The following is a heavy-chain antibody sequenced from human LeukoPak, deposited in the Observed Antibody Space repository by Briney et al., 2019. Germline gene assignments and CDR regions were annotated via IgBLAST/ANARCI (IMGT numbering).Heavy chain of an antibody. V-gene: IGHV6-1*01. D-gene: IGHD3-3*01. CDR3: ARGNDFWSGYWYYFDY. CDR2: TYYRSKWYN. J-gene: IGHJ4*02. CDR1: GDSVSSNSAA. Sequence: SQALSLTCAISGDSVSSNSAAWNWIRQSPSRGLEWLGRTYYRSKWYNDYAVSVKSRITINPDTSKNQFSLQLNSVTPEDTAVYYCARGNDFWSGYWYYFDYWGQGTLVTVSS.